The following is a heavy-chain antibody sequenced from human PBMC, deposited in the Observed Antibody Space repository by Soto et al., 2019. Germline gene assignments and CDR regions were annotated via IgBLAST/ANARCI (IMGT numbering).Heavy chain of an antibody. J-gene: IGHJ4*02. CDR2: IYYNGNT. V-gene: IGHV4-59*08. Sequence: SEALSLTCTVSRGSISTYYWSWIRQPPGKGLECIGYIYYNGNTNYNPSLKSRVTISVDTSKNQFTLNLNSVTAADTAVYYCARHATRSYDYWGQGTLVTVS. CDR1: RGSISTYY. CDR3: ARHATRSYDY.